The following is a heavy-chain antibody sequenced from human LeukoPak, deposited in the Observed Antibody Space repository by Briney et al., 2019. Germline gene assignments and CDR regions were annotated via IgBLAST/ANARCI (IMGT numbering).Heavy chain of an antibody. CDR2: IYYSGST. Sequence: SETLSLTCTVSGGSISSYYWSWVRQPPGKGLEWIGYIYYSGSTNYNASLRSRVTISVDTSKKQFSLRLSSVTAADTAVYYCARSDYGDYRFVYWGQGTLVTVSS. V-gene: IGHV4-59*01. J-gene: IGHJ4*02. CDR3: ARSDYGDYRFVY. D-gene: IGHD4-17*01. CDR1: GGSISSYY.